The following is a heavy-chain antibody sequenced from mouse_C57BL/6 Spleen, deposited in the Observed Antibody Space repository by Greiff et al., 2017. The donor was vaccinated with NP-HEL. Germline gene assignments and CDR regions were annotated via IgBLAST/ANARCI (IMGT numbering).Heavy chain of an antibody. CDR1: GYTFTSYW. V-gene: IGHV1-59*01. CDR2: IDPSDSYT. J-gene: IGHJ2*01. CDR3: ARDRLGSSYPLFDY. Sequence: QVQLQQPGAELVRPGTSVKLSCKASGYTFTSYWMHWVKQRPGQGLEWIGVIDPSDSYTNYNQKFKGKATLTVDTSSSTAYMQLSSLTSEDSAVYYCARDRLGSSYPLFDYWGQGTTLTVSS. D-gene: IGHD1-1*01.